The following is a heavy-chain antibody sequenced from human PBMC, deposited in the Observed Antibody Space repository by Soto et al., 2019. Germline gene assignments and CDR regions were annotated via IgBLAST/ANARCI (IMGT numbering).Heavy chain of an antibody. CDR3: ARSGHSFAGAV. D-gene: IGHD6-13*01. CDR2: LHYSGSG. J-gene: IGHJ4*02. Sequence: SETLSRACIVSGASMSDYYGSWIRQSPGKVLDHIGYLHYSGSGNYTPSLKSRVTISIDTSKNQFSLRLSSVTAAVTAIYSCARSGHSFAGAVWGLGILATVSA. CDR1: GASMSDYY. V-gene: IGHV4-59*01.